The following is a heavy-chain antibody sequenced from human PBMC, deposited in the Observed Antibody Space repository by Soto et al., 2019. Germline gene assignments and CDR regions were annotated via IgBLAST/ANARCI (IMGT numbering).Heavy chain of an antibody. CDR1: GFTFSTYA. D-gene: IGHD1-1*01. V-gene: IGHV3-23*01. CDR3: ATQDFRGTTGTT. Sequence: EVQLLESGGGLVQPGGSLRISCAASGFTFSTYAMGWVRQAQGKGLYWVSLINYSGATTYYADSVKGRFTISRDNSKNTLYLQMSSLRADDTAVYYCATQDFRGTTGTTWGQGTLVTVSS. J-gene: IGHJ4*02. CDR2: INYSGATT.